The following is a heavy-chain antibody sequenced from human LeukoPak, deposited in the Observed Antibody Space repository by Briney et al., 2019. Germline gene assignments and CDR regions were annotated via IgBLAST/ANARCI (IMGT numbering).Heavy chain of an antibody. Sequence: KPSETLSLTCAVYGGSFSDYYWNWIRQPPGKGLEWIGEINHSGSTNYNPSLKSRVTISVDTSKNQFSLKLSSVTAADTAVYYCASRVELLITMVDSWGQGTLVTVSS. D-gene: IGHD3-10*01. CDR3: ASRVELLITMVDS. CDR1: GGSFSDYY. CDR2: INHSGST. V-gene: IGHV4-34*01. J-gene: IGHJ5*02.